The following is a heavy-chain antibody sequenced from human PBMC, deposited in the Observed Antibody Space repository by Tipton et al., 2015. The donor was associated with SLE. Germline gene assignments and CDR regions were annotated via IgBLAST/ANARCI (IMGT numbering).Heavy chain of an antibody. V-gene: IGHV3-7*01. D-gene: IGHD2-15*01. J-gene: IGHJ3*02. CDR3: ARIRCSGGSLCDAFDT. CDR2: INQDGSET. CDR1: DFTLSSHW. Sequence: GSLRLSCAASDFTLSSHWMSWVRQAPGKGLVWVANINQDGSETYYLDSVKGRFTISRDNAKNSLYLQMNSLRAEDTAVYYCARIRCSGGSLCDAFDTWGQATLVIVAS.